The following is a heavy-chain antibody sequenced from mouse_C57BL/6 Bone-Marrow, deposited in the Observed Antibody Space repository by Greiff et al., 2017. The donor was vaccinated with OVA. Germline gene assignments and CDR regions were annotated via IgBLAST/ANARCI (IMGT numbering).Heavy chain of an antibody. J-gene: IGHJ2*01. CDR3: ARTLLSY. V-gene: IGHV1-82*01. CDR1: GYAFSSSW. Sequence: VQGVESGPELVKPGASVKISCKASGYAFSSSWMNWVKQRPGKGLEWIGRIYPGDGDTNYNGKFKGKATLTADKSSSTAYMQLSSLTSEDSAVYFCARTLLSYWGQGTTLTVSS. D-gene: IGHD6-1*01. CDR2: IYPGDGDT.